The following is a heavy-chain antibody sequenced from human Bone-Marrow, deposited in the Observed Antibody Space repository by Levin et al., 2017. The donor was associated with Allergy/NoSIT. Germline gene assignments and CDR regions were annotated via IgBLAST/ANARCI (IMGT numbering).Heavy chain of an antibody. J-gene: IGHJ5*02. CDR1: GAPINNADYY. Sequence: SQTLSLTCTVSGAPINNADYYWNWIRQPPGKGLEWIGFITYSGSTHYSPSFQSRVSISVDSSRNRFSLNLYSVTAADTALYFCARRTLFSKWFDPWGQGSLVTVSS. CDR2: ITYSGST. D-gene: IGHD2-2*01. CDR3: ARRTLFSKWFDP. V-gene: IGHV4-30-4*01.